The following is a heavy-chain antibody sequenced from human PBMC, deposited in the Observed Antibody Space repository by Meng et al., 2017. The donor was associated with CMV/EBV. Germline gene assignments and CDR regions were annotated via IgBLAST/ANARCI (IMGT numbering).Heavy chain of an antibody. CDR1: GFTFSSYE. CDR2: ISSSGSTI. D-gene: IGHD6-13*01. V-gene: IGHV3-48*03. J-gene: IGHJ4*02. CDR3: ASTNLAAAGMDDDY. Sequence: GESLKISCAASGFTFSSYEMNWVRQAPGKGLEWVSYISSSGSTIYYADSVKGRFTISRDNSKNTLYLQMNSLRAEDTAVYYCASTNLAAAGMDDDYWGQGTLVTVSS.